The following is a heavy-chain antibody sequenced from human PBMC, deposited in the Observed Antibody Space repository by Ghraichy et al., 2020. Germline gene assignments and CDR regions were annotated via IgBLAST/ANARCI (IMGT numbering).Heavy chain of an antibody. J-gene: IGHJ3*02. V-gene: IGHV1-2*06. CDR3: ARVKWDDSSGWYHDAFDI. Sequence: ASVKVSCKASGYTFTGYYMHWVRQAPGQGLEWMGRINPNSGGTNYAQKFQGRVTMTRDTSISTAYMELSRLRSDDTAVYYCARVKWDDSSGWYHDAFDIWGQGTMVTVSS. D-gene: IGHD6-19*01. CDR2: INPNSGGT. CDR1: GYTFTGYY.